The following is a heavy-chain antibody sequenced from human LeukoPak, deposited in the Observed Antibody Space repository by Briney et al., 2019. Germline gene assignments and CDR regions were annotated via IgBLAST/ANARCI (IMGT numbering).Heavy chain of an antibody. J-gene: IGHJ4*02. D-gene: IGHD3-9*01. V-gene: IGHV1-2*02. CDR3: ARETILTGSDY. Sequence: GASVKVSCKASGYTFTGYYMHWVRQAPGQGLEWMGWINPNSGGTNYAQKFQGRVTMTTDTSTSTAYMELRSLRSDDTAVYYCARETILTGSDYWGQGTLVTVSS. CDR2: INPNSGGT. CDR1: GYTFTGYY.